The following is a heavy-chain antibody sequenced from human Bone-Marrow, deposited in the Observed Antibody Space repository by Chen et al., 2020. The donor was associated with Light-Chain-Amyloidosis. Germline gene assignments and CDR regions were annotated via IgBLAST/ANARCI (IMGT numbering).Heavy chain of an antibody. CDR3: AKVKLSSGYLYYYYGMDV. V-gene: IGHV3-23*01. J-gene: IGHJ6*02. CDR1: GFTFSSYA. CDR2: ISGSGDST. D-gene: IGHD3-22*01. Sequence: EVHLLESGGGLVQPGGSLRLSCAASGFTFSSYAMRWVRQAPGKGLEWVSAISGSGDSTYYADSVKGRFTISRDNSKITLYLQMNSLRAEDTAVYYCAKVKLSSGYLYYYYGMDVWGQGTTVTVSS.